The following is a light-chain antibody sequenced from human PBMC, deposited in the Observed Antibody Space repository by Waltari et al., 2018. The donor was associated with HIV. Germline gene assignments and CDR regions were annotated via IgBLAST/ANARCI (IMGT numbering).Light chain of an antibody. V-gene: IGLV2-14*01. CDR3: TSYTSSSTLGV. CDR1: TSDVGGFDY. Sequence: QSALTQPASVSGSPGQSVTISCTGTTSDVGGFDYVCWYQHHPGKAPKLVIYEVTNRPSGVSTRVSGSKSGNTASLTISGLQAEDEADDFCTSYTSSSTLGVFGGGTRLTVL. J-gene: IGLJ2*01. CDR2: EVT.